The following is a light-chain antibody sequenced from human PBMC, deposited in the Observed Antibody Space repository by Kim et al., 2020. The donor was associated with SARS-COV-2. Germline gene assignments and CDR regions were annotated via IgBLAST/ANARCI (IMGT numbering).Light chain of an antibody. Sequence: LCLGQRATLSCRASQSVSSGNVAWCQQKPGQAPRLLIYGASSRATSITDRVSGGGSGTDFTLTINRLEPEDFAVYYCQQYAGSPYTFGQGTKLEI. J-gene: IGKJ2*01. CDR3: QQYAGSPYT. V-gene: IGKV3-20*01. CDR1: QSVSSGN. CDR2: GAS.